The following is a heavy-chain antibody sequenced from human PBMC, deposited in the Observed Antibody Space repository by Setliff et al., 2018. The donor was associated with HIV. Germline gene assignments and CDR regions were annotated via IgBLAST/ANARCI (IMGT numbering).Heavy chain of an antibody. V-gene: IGHV3-49*04. Sequence: GGSLRLSCAASGFTFTNAWMSWVRQAPGKGLEWVGFVRRKSSGGTTEYAASVKGRFTISRDDSKSIAYLQMSSLKTEDTAMYYCSVYSSGWHRDSDYWGQGTLVTVSS. CDR2: VRRKSSGGTT. CDR1: GFTFTNAW. D-gene: IGHD6-19*01. J-gene: IGHJ4*02. CDR3: SVYSSGWHRDSDY.